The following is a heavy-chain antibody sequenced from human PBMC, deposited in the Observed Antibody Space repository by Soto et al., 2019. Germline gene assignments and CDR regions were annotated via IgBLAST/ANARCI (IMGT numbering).Heavy chain of an antibody. J-gene: IGHJ4*02. CDR2: INHSGST. CDR3: ARGKRQWLRNFDY. CDR1: GGSFSGYY. V-gene: IGHV4-34*01. D-gene: IGHD5-12*01. Sequence: SETLSLTCAVYGGSFSGYYWSWIRQPPGKGLEWIGEINHSGSTNYNPSLKSRVTISVDTSKNQFSLKLSSVTAADTAVYYCARGKRQWLRNFDYWGQGTLVTVSS.